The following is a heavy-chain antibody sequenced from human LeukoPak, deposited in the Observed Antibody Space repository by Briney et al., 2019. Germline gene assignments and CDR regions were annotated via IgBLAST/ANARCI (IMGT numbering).Heavy chain of an antibody. CDR1: GYTFTSYD. Sequence: ASVKVFCKASGYTFTSYDINWVRQATGQGLEWMGWMNPNSGNTGYAQKFQGRVTMTRNTSISTAYMELSSLRSEDTAVYYCARGTPPRGYSGYDQPNNWFDPWGQGTLVTVSS. CDR2: MNPNSGNT. V-gene: IGHV1-8*01. CDR3: ARGTPPRGYSGYDQPNNWFDP. D-gene: IGHD5-12*01. J-gene: IGHJ5*02.